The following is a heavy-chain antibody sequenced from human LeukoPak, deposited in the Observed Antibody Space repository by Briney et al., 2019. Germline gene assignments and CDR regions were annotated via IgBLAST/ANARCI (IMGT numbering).Heavy chain of an antibody. V-gene: IGHV3-66*01. Sequence: GGSLRLSCAASGFTVSSNYMSWVRQAPGKGLEWVSVIYSGGSTYYADSVKGRFTISRDNSKNTLYLQMNSLRAEDTAVYYCARDNSIAGMDVWGQGTTVTVSS. CDR1: GFTVSSNY. J-gene: IGHJ6*02. CDR2: IYSGGST. CDR3: ARDNSIAGMDV. D-gene: IGHD4-23*01.